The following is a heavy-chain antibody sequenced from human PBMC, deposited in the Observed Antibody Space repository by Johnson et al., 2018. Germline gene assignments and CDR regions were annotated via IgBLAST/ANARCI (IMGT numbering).Heavy chain of an antibody. V-gene: IGHV1-3*01. CDR1: GYTFTTYS. CDR3: ARDMKYYYYYVDV. J-gene: IGHJ6*03. Sequence: QVQLVQSGAEVKKPGASVKVSCKASGYTFTTYSMHWVRQAPGQRLEWMGWINAGKGNTKYSQKFQGRVPITRDTSAGTAYMELSSLRSEDTAVYCCARDMKYYYYYVDVWGKGTTVTVSS. CDR2: INAGKGNT. D-gene: IGHD3-16*01.